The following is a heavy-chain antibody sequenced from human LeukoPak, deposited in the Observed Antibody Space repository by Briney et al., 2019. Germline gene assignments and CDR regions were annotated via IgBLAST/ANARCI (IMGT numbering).Heavy chain of an antibody. CDR3: ARDPGRSPDY. CDR2: INSNGDDT. J-gene: IGHJ4*02. D-gene: IGHD1-26*01. CDR1: GFTFRHYS. Sequence: PGGSLRLSCAASGFTFRHYSFHWVRQAPGKGLEYVSAINSNGDDTYYVNSVKGRFTISRDNSKNTLYLQMGNLRPEDMAVYYCARDPGRSPDYWGQGTLVTVSS. V-gene: IGHV3-64*01.